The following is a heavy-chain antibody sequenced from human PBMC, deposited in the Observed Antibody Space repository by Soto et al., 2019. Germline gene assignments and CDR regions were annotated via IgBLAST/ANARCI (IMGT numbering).Heavy chain of an antibody. CDR3: ARDPAP. CDR1: GGSISSGGYS. V-gene: IGHV4-30-2*01. CDR2: IYHSGRT. J-gene: IGHJ5*02. Sequence: SETLSLTCTVSGGSISSGGYSWSWIRQPPGKGLEWIGYIYHSGRTYYNPSLKSRVTISVDTSKNQFSLKLTSVTAADTAVYYCARDPAPWGQGTLVTVSS.